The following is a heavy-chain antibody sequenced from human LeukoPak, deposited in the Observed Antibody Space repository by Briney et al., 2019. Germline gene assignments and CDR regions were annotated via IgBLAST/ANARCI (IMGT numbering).Heavy chain of an antibody. CDR1: GFTFSSYA. CDR2: IIPIFGTA. V-gene: IGHV1-69*05. J-gene: IGHJ6*03. CDR3: ARDSPPNQWELPRPYYMDV. Sequence: GGSLRLSCAASGFTFSSYAISWVRQAPGQGLEWMGGIIPIFGTANYAQKFQGRVTITTDESTSTAYMELSSLRSEDTAVYYCARDSPPNQWELPRPYYMDVWGKGTTVTVSS. D-gene: IGHD1-26*01.